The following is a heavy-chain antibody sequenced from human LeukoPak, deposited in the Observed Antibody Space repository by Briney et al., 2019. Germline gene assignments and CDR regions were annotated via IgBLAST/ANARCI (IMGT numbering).Heavy chain of an antibody. Sequence: GGSLRLSCAAAGFAFSSYSMNWVRQAPGEGLEWVSSISSVSSYMYYADSVKGRFTISRDNAKNSLYLQMNSLRAEDMAVYYCARVYYGSGSYPYYYYGMDVWGQGTTVTVSS. CDR3: ARVYYGSGSYPYYYYGMDV. CDR2: ISSVSSYM. V-gene: IGHV3-21*01. D-gene: IGHD3-10*01. CDR1: GFAFSSYS. J-gene: IGHJ6*02.